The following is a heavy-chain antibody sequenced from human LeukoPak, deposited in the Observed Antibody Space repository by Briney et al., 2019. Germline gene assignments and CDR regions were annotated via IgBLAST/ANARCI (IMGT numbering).Heavy chain of an antibody. CDR3: ARGEVLPIGYCTNGVCYGMDV. V-gene: IGHV4-4*07. CDR1: GGSISSYY. Sequence: SETLSLTCTVSGGSISSYYWSWIRQPAGKGLEWIGRIYTSGSTNYNPSLKSRVTMSVDTSKNQFSLKLSSVTAADTAVYYCARGEVLPIGYCTNGVCYGMDVWGQGTTVTVSS. D-gene: IGHD2-8*01. CDR2: IYTSGST. J-gene: IGHJ6*02.